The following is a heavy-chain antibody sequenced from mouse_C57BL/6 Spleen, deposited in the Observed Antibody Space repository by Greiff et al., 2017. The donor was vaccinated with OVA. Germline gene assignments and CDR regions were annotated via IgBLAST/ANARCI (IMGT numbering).Heavy chain of an antibody. V-gene: IGHV1-52*01. CDR1: GYTFTSYW. Sequence: QVQLQQPGAELVRPGSSVKLSCKASGYTFTSYWMHWVKQRPKQGLEWIGNIDPSDSETHYNQKFKDKATLTVDKSSSTAYMQLSSLTSEDSAVYYCARPETNWYFDVWGTGTTVTVSS. CDR3: ARPETNWYFDV. CDR2: IDPSDSET. D-gene: IGHD3-2*01. J-gene: IGHJ1*03.